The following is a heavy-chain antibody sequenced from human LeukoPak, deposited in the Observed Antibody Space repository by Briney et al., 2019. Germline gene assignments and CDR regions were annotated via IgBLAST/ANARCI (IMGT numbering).Heavy chain of an antibody. V-gene: IGHV4-34*01. J-gene: IGHJ4*02. Sequence: SETLSLTCAVYGESFSGYYWSWIRQPPGKGLEWIGEINHSGSTNYNPSLKSRVTISVDTSKNQFSLKLSSVTAADTAVYYCARDPVGATFFDYWGQGTLVTVSS. D-gene: IGHD1-26*01. CDR2: INHSGST. CDR3: ARDPVGATFFDY. CDR1: GESFSGYY.